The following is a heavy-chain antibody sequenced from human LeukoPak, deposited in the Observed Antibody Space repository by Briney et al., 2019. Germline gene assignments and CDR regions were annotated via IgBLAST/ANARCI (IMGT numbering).Heavy chain of an antibody. Sequence: PSETVSLTCIVSGGPISDFHWSWIRQPAGKGLEWIGHVNINEGPKYNPSLRSRVIMSTDTSRNQYSLELTSVTAADTAVYYCARDGNTYGPDFDYWGQGTLVTVSS. D-gene: IGHD3-10*01. CDR3: ARDGNTYGPDFDY. J-gene: IGHJ4*02. V-gene: IGHV4-4*07. CDR2: VNINEGP. CDR1: GGPISDFH.